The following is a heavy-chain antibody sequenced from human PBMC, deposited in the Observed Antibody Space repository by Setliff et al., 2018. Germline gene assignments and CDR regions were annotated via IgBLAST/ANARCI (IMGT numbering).Heavy chain of an antibody. CDR1: RFTFSVYV. J-gene: IGHJ4*02. CDR3: AKDPKYRGVWPHPAYFDY. CDR2: ITGSGGGT. Sequence: PGGSLRLSCTASRFTFSVYVVAWVRQAPGKGLEWVSSITGSGGGTYCADSVKGRFIVSRDNSKNTLYLQMNSLRAEDTAVYHCAKDPKYRGVWPHPAYFDYWGQGALVTVSS. V-gene: IGHV3-23*01. D-gene: IGHD6-6*01.